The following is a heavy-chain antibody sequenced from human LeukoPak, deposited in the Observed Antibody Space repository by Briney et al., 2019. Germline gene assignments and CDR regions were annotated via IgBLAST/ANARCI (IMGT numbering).Heavy chain of an antibody. Sequence: SETLSLTCTVSGGSISSGDYYWSWIRQPPGKGLEWIGYIYYSGDTYYNPSLKRRVIISGDTSKNQFSLKLNSVTAADTAIYYCARGDYGDLGAFDIWGQGTMVTVSS. CDR1: GGSISSGDYY. CDR2: IYYSGDT. D-gene: IGHD4-17*01. J-gene: IGHJ3*02. CDR3: ARGDYGDLGAFDI. V-gene: IGHV4-30-4*01.